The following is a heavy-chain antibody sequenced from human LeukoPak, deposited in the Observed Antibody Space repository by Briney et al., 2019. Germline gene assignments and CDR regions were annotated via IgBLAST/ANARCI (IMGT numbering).Heavy chain of an antibody. CDR3: ARASIDSRLRYYYGMDV. CDR1: GGTFSSYA. V-gene: IGHV1-69*13. J-gene: IGHJ6*02. CDR2: IIPIIDTA. Sequence: ASVKASCKASGGTFSSYAISWVRQAPGQGLEWMGGIIPIIDTANYAQKFQGRVTITADESTSTAYMELSSLRSEDTAVYYCARASIDSRLRYYYGMDVWGQGTTVTVSS. D-gene: IGHD3-22*01.